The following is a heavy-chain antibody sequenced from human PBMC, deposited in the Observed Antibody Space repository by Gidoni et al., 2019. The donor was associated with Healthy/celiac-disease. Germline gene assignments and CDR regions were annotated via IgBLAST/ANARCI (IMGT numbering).Heavy chain of an antibody. V-gene: IGHV3-9*01. CDR1: GFTFADYA. D-gene: IGHD6-13*01. J-gene: IGHJ1*01. Sequence: EVQLVESGGGLVPPGRSLRLSCAASGFTFADYAMHWVRQAPGKGLEWVSGISWNSGSIGYADSVKGRFTISRDNAKNSLYLQMNSLRAEDTALYYCAKGLYSSSWYPYFQHWGQGTLVTVSS. CDR3: AKGLYSSSWYPYFQH. CDR2: ISWNSGSI.